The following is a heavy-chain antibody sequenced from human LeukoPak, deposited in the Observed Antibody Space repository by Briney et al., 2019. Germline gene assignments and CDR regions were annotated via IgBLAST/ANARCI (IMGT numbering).Heavy chain of an antibody. CDR2: ISYDGSNK. CDR3: ARDGYCSGGSCPTSWFDP. V-gene: IGHV3-30-3*01. Sequence: PGGSLRLSCAASGFTFSSYAMHWVRQAPGKGLEWVAVISYDGSNKYYADSVKGRFTISRDNSKNTLYLQMNSLRAEDTAVYYCARDGYCSGGSCPTSWFDPWGQGTLVTVSS. CDR1: GFTFSSYA. D-gene: IGHD2-15*01. J-gene: IGHJ5*02.